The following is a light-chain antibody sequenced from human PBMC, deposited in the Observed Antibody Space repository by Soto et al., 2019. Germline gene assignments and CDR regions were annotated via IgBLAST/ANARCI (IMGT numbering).Light chain of an antibody. CDR3: QSYDSSPSGYV. CDR2: ANK. Sequence: QSVLTQPPSVSGAPGQRVTISCTGSSSNIGAGYDVHWYQQLPGAAPKLLIYANKNRPAGVPDRFSASKSGTSASLAITGLQVEDEADYYCQSYDSSPSGYVFGTGTKLTVL. J-gene: IGLJ1*01. V-gene: IGLV1-40*01. CDR1: SSNIGAGYD.